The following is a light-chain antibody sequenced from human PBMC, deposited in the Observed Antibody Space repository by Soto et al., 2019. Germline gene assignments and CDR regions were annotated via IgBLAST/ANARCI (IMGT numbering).Light chain of an antibody. Sequence: QSVLTQSPSASASLGASVKLTCTLSSGHSSYAIAWHQQRPEKGPRYLMKVNSDGSHIKGDGIPDRFSGSSSGAERYLTISRLQSDDEADYYCQTWATGIRVFGGGTKLTVL. CDR2: VNSDGSH. CDR1: SGHSSYA. J-gene: IGLJ2*01. CDR3: QTWATGIRV. V-gene: IGLV4-69*01.